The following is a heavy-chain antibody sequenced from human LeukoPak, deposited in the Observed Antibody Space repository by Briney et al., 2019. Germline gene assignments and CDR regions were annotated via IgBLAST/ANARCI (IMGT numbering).Heavy chain of an antibody. Sequence: GGSLRLXCAASGFTFGSHTMNWVRQAPGKGLEWVSCISSSSSYIYYADSVKGRFTISRDNAKSSLYLQMNSLRAEDTAVYYCARESGYSNADYWGQGTQVTVSS. CDR1: GFTFGSHT. CDR3: ARESGYSNADY. D-gene: IGHD4-11*01. V-gene: IGHV3-21*04. J-gene: IGHJ4*02. CDR2: ISSSSSYI.